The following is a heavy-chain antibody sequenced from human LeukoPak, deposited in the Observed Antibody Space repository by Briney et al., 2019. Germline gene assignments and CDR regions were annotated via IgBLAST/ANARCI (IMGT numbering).Heavy chain of an antibody. CDR1: GGSFSGYY. D-gene: IGHD3-10*01. Sequence: KPSETLSLTCAVYGGSFSGYYWSWIRQPPGKGLEWIGEINHSGSTNYNPSLKSRVTISVDTSKNQFSLKLSSVTAADTAVYYCARGGRYYGSGSLILNWFDPWGRGTLVTVSS. J-gene: IGHJ5*02. CDR3: ARGGRYYGSGSLILNWFDP. V-gene: IGHV4-34*01. CDR2: INHSGST.